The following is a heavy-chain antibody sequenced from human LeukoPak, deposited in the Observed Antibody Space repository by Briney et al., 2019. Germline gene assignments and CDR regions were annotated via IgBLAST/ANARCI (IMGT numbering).Heavy chain of an antibody. CDR2: IRSKSDNYAT. CDR1: AFTFSSYT. V-gene: IGHV3-73*01. D-gene: IGHD3-22*01. Sequence: PGRSVRLSCAASAFTFSSYTVHWVRQASGKGLEWVGRIRSKSDNYATAYAASLKGRFTISRDDSKNTAYLQMNSLKTEDTAVYYCTTLSSLYYSDSGDYFPFDYWSQGTLSPSPQ. CDR3: TTLSSLYYSDSGDYFPFDY. J-gene: IGHJ4*02.